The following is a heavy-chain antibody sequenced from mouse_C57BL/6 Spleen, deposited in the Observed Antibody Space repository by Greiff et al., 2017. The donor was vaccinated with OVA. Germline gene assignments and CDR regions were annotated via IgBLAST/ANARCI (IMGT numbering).Heavy chain of an antibody. D-gene: IGHD1-1*01. Sequence: QVQLQQSGPELVKPGASVKISCKASGYTFTDYYINWVKQRPGQGLEWIGWIFPGSGSTYYNEKFKGKATLTVDKSSSTAYMLLSSLTSEDSAVYFCVRSFGYYGSSHALAYWGQGTLVTVSA. V-gene: IGHV1-75*01. CDR2: IFPGSGST. CDR1: GYTFTDYY. J-gene: IGHJ3*01. CDR3: VRSFGYYGSSHALAY.